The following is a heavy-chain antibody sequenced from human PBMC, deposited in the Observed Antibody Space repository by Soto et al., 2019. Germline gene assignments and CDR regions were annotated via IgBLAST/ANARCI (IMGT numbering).Heavy chain of an antibody. CDR2: ISAYNGNT. J-gene: IGHJ4*02. CDR1: GYTFTSYG. V-gene: IGHV1-18*01. CDR3: TRDSPPVDY. Sequence: QVQLVQSGAEVKKPGASVKVSCKASGYTFTSYGISWVRQAPGQGLEWMGWISAYNGNTNYAQKLQGRVTMTTDTSTTPASMAPRRLRSDDTAAYYCTRDSPPVDYWGQGTLVTVSS.